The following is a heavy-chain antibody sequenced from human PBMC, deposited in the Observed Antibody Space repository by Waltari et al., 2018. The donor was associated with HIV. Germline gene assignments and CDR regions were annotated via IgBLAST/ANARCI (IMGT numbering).Heavy chain of an antibody. D-gene: IGHD6-13*01. V-gene: IGHV3-23*04. CDR1: GFSFSSFA. Sequence: EVQLVESGGGLIQPGGSLRLSCVASGFSFSSFAMSWVRQAPGKGLEWVSVLSGSGANTYYADSVKGRFTISRDNSKNTLFLQMNSLRAEDTALYYCAKDLGRYSTTWPDACDIWGQGTMVTVSS. CDR2: LSGSGANT. CDR3: AKDLGRYSTTWPDACDI. J-gene: IGHJ3*02.